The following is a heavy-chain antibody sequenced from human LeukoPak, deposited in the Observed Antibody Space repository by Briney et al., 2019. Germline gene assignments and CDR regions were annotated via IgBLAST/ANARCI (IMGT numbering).Heavy chain of an antibody. CDR2: ISGSGGST. Sequence: GGSLRLSCAASGFTFSSYAMSWVRQAPGKGLEWVSAISGSGGSTYYADSVKGRFTISRDNSKNTLYLQMNSLRAEDTAVYYCAKDQGPMVRGVIPNFDYWGQGTLVTVSS. V-gene: IGHV3-23*01. CDR3: AKDQGPMVRGVIPNFDY. J-gene: IGHJ4*02. D-gene: IGHD3-10*01. CDR1: GFTFSSYA.